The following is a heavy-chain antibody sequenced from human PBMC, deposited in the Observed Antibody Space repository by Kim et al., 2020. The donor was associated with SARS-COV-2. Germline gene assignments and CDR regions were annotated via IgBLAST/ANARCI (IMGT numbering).Heavy chain of an antibody. D-gene: IGHD6-6*01. CDR3: ARGPRSSDAFDI. CDR1: GGSISSYY. Sequence: SETLSLTCTVSGGSISSYYWSWIRQPPGKGLEWIGYIYYSGSTNYNPSLKSRVTISVDTSKNQFSLKLSSVTAADTAVYYCARGPRSSDAFDIWGQGTMVTVSS. CDR2: IYYSGST. V-gene: IGHV4-59*01. J-gene: IGHJ3*02.